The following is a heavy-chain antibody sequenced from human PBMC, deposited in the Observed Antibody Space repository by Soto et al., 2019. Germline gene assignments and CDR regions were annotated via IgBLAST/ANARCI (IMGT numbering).Heavy chain of an antibody. D-gene: IGHD4-17*01. CDR1: GYTFTSYG. V-gene: IGHV1-18*01. CDR2: ISAYNGNT. CDR3: AGDSTTVTTDWFDP. Sequence: ASVKVSCKASGYTFTSYGISWVRQAPGQGLEWMGWISAYNGNTNYAQKLQGRVTMTTDTSTSTAYMELRSLRSDDTAVYYCAGDSTTVTTDWFDPWGQGTLVTVSS. J-gene: IGHJ5*02.